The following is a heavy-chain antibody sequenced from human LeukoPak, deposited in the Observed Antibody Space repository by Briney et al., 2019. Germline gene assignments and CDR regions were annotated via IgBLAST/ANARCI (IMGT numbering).Heavy chain of an antibody. CDR2: FSGRGGST. CDR3: AKSLWCGSISCHSPYNF. D-gene: IGHD2-15*01. V-gene: IGHV3-23*01. Sequence: GGSLRLSCAASGFPFSRYAISWVRQSPGEGLEWVSSFSGRGGSTSYADSVKGQFTVSRDNSNNTLYLQMHSLRAEDMAVYYCAKSLWCGSISCHSPYNFWGQGTLVTVSS. CDR1: GFPFSRYA. J-gene: IGHJ4*02.